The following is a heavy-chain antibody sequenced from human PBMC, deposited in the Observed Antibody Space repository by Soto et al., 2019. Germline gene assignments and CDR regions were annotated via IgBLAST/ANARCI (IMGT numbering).Heavy chain of an antibody. Sequence: QVQLVQSGXEVKRPGASVKVSCKASGYTFTYYGISWVRQAPGQGLEWMGWISAYNGNTNYAQKLQGRVTMTTDTSTSTAYMELRSLRSDDKAVYYCARTTGTTSYYYYGMDVWGQGTTVTVSS. CDR2: ISAYNGNT. CDR1: GYTFTYYG. D-gene: IGHD1-7*01. V-gene: IGHV1-18*01. J-gene: IGHJ6*02. CDR3: ARTTGTTSYYYYGMDV.